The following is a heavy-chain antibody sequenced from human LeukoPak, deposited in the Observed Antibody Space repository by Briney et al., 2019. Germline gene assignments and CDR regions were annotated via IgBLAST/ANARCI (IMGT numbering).Heavy chain of an antibody. J-gene: IGHJ3*02. CDR1: GGSISSYY. Sequence: SETLSLTCTVSGGSISSYYWSWIRQPPGKGLERIGYIYYSGSTNYNPSLKSRVTISVDTSKNQFSLKLSSVTAADTAVYYCAREAINYYDSSGFRLGAFDIWGQGTMVTVSS. D-gene: IGHD3-22*01. CDR3: AREAINYYDSSGFRLGAFDI. V-gene: IGHV4-59*01. CDR2: IYYSGST.